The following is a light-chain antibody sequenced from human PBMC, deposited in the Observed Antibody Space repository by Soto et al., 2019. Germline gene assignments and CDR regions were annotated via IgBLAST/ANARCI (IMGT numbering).Light chain of an antibody. V-gene: IGLV2-14*01. CDR1: SSDVGGYNY. J-gene: IGLJ1*01. CDR3: NSYTSKSTGV. Sequence: QSALTQPASVSGSHGQSITISCTGTSSDVGGYNYVSWYQHHPGKAPKLIIYEVSNRPSGVSNRFSGSKSGNTASLTISGLQAEDEADYYCNSYTSKSTGVFGTGTKVTVL. CDR2: EVS.